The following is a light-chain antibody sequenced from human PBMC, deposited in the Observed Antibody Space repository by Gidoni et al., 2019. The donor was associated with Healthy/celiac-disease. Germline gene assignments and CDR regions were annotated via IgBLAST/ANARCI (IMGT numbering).Light chain of an antibody. J-gene: IGKJ1*01. CDR3: QQYNSYPRT. CDR1: QSISSW. V-gene: IGKV1-5*03. Sequence: DIQIPQSPSTLSASVGDRVTITCRASQSISSWLAWYQQKPGKAPKLLIYKASSLESGVPSRCSGSGAGTEFTLTISSLQPDDCATYYCQQYNSYPRTVGQGTKVEIK. CDR2: KAS.